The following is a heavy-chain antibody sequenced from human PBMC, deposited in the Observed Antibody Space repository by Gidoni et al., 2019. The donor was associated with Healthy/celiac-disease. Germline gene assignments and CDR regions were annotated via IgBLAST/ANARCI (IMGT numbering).Heavy chain of an antibody. V-gene: IGHV4-34*01. Sequence: QVQLQQWGAGLLKPXXTLSLTCAVYGGSFSGYYWSWIRQPPGKGLEWFGEINHSGSPNYNPSLKSRVTISVDTAKNQFSLKLSSVTAADTAVYYCARARRTYCGGDCYSRYYGMDVWGQGTTVTVSS. CDR1: GGSFSGYY. CDR2: INHSGSP. D-gene: IGHD2-21*02. CDR3: ARARRTYCGGDCYSRYYGMDV. J-gene: IGHJ6*02.